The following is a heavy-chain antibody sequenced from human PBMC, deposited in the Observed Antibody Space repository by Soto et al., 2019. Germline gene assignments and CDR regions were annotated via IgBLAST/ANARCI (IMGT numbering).Heavy chain of an antibody. CDR2: IDHSEYYT. V-gene: IGHV5-10-1*01. Sequence: PVESLTVSCSVAGGTFISYCISWMRKKQCKGLEWMGRIDHSEYYTNNSASFQGHVPISADKSISTAYLQWSSLNASDTAMYYCASGIFGVGMGRHNHGLDVWGQATMVTVSS. D-gene: IGHD3-3*01. J-gene: IGHJ6*02. CDR1: GGTFISYC. CDR3: ASGIFGVGMGRHNHGLDV.